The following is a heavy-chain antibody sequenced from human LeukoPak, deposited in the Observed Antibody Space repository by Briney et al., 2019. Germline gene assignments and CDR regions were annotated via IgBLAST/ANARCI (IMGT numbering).Heavy chain of an antibody. Sequence: GGSLRLSCAASGFTFSNYWMHWVRQAPGKGLVWVSRINSDGINTSYADSVKGRFTISRDNSKNTLYLQMNSLRAEDTAMYYCAKDSRAVAGTGTYFDYWGQGTLVTVSS. CDR1: GFTFSNYW. CDR3: AKDSRAVAGTGTYFDY. CDR2: INSDGINT. D-gene: IGHD6-19*01. V-gene: IGHV3-74*01. J-gene: IGHJ4*02.